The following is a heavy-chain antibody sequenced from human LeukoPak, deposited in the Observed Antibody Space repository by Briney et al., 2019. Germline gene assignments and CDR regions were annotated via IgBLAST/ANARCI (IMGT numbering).Heavy chain of an antibody. V-gene: IGHV3-7*01. D-gene: IGHD1-14*01. CDR3: AAEKGFAGFYGMDV. CDR2: IKQDGSEK. J-gene: IGHJ6*02. Sequence: GGSLRLSCAASGFTFSTYWMGWVRQSPGKGLEWVANIKQDGSEKNYVDSVKGRFTISRDNARNSLYLQMNILRAEDTAVYYCAAEKGFAGFYGMDVWGQGTTVTVSS. CDR1: GFTFSTYW.